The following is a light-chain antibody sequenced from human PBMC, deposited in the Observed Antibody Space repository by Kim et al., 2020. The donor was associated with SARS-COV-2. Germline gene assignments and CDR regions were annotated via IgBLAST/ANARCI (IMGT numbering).Light chain of an antibody. Sequence: VSVALGQTVRITCQGDSLRGFYASWYKQKSRQAPVLVFYGRSNRPSGIPARFSGYSSGDTASLTITGAQAEDEADYYCNCRDNGFGGGTQLTVL. CDR2: GRS. J-gene: IGLJ2*01. V-gene: IGLV3-19*01. CDR3: NCRDNG. CDR1: SLRGFY.